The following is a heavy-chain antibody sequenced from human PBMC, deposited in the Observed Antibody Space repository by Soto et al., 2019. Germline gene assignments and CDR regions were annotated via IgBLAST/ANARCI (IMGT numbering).Heavy chain of an antibody. CDR1: GYTFTAYA. V-gene: IGHV1-18*01. D-gene: IGHD2-21*01. CDR2: ISGYNGNT. Sequence: GASVKVSCKASGYTFTAYAISWVRQAPGQGLEWMGWISGYNGNTQYAQKFQGRVTITRDTSASTAYMELSSLRSEDTAVYYCARGGEPIDYWGQGTLVTVS. CDR3: ARGGEPIDY. J-gene: IGHJ4*02.